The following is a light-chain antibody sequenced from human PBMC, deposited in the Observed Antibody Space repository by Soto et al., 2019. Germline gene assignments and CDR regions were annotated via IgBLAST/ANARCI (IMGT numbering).Light chain of an antibody. J-gene: IGLJ1*01. V-gene: IGLV2-14*03. Sequence: QSALTQPASVSGSPGLSITISCTGATGYVGDFDRVSWYQQHPGKAPKLMIYDVTNRPSGVSNRFSGSKSGYTASLTISGLQAEDEADYYCSSYTNRPAPLYVFGTGTKLTVL. CDR3: SSYTNRPAPLYV. CDR1: TGYVGDFDR. CDR2: DVT.